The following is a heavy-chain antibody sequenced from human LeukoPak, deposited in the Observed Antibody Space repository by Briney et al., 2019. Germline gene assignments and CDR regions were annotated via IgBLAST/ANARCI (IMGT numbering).Heavy chain of an antibody. D-gene: IGHD4-11*01. V-gene: IGHV3-74*01. Sequence: PGGSLRLSRAASAFSFSDYWMVWVRLAPGNGLVWVSNIKTDGSVTNYADSVKGRSTISRDNAKNTLYLQMNSLRAEDTAVYYCGRDNNYIVVVWGEGTTVTVSS. CDR1: AFSFSDYW. J-gene: IGHJ6*04. CDR2: IKTDGSVT. CDR3: GRDNNYIVVV.